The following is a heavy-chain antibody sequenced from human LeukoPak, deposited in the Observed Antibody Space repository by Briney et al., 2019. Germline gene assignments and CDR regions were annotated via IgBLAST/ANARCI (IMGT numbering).Heavy chain of an antibody. CDR1: GYTFTGYY. CDR3: ARDFEVVPAATDDY. CDR2: INPNSGGT. D-gene: IGHD2-2*01. V-gene: IGHV1-2*02. Sequence: ASVKVSCKASGYTFTGYYMHWVRQAPGQGLEWMGWINPNSGGTNYAQKFQGRVTMTRDTSISTAYMELSRLRSDDTAVYYCARDFEVVPAATDDYWGQETLVTVSS. J-gene: IGHJ4*02.